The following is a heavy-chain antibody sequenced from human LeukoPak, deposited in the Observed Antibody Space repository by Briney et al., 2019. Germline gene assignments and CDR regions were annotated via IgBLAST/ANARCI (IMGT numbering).Heavy chain of an antibody. CDR2: IYYSGRT. Sequence: SETLSLTCTFSGDSINSYDWNWIRQPPGKGLEWIGYIYYSGRTDYNPSLKSRVTISVDTSKHQFSMTMESVTAADTALYFCATGRWLPNAFDIWGQGTMVTVFS. CDR3: ATGRWLPNAFDI. D-gene: IGHD5-24*01. J-gene: IGHJ3*02. V-gene: IGHV4-59*01. CDR1: GDSINSYD.